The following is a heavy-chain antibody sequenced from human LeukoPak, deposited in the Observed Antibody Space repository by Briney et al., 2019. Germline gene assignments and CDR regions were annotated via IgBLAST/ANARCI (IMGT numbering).Heavy chain of an antibody. D-gene: IGHD2-15*01. CDR1: GGTFSSYA. CDR3: AHSGGSGSGWFDP. Sequence: GASVKVSCEASGGTFSSYAISWVRQAPGQGLEWMGGIIPIFGTANYAQKFQGRVTITADKSTSTAYMELSSLRSEDTAVYYCAHSGGSGSGWFDPWGQGTLVTVSS. J-gene: IGHJ5*02. CDR2: IIPIFGTA. V-gene: IGHV1-69*06.